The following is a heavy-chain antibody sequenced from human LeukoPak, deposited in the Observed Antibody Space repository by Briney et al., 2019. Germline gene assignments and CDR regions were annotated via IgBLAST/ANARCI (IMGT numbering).Heavy chain of an antibody. CDR2: IRYDGNNK. Sequence: GGSLRLSCAASGFLFRTYGMNWVRQPPGKGLEWVALIRYDGNNKYYADSVKGRFTISRDNSKNMLFLQMNSLRAEDTAVYYCARDHTIFGPLYYFDYWGQGTLVTVSS. CDR1: GFLFRTYG. V-gene: IGHV3-30*02. CDR3: ARDHTIFGPLYYFDY. J-gene: IGHJ4*02. D-gene: IGHD3-3*01.